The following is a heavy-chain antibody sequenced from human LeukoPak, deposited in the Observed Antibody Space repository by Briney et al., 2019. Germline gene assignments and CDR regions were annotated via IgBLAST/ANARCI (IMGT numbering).Heavy chain of an antibody. D-gene: IGHD4-23*01. CDR1: GVTFSSDA. CDR3: AKDRSLNGGNSNGYSDY. Sequence: GGSLRLSCAASGVTFSSDAMNWVRQRPGKGLEWGSVISGSGDKTYYADSVKGRFTISRDNSKNTLYLQMNSLRAEDTAVYFCAKDRSLNGGNSNGYSDYWGQGTLVTVSS. J-gene: IGHJ4*02. CDR2: ISGSGDKT. V-gene: IGHV3-23*01.